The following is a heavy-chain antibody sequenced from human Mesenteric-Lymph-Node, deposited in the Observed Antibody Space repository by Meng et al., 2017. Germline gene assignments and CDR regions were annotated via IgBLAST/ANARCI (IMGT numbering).Heavy chain of an antibody. V-gene: IGHV4-34*01. D-gene: IGHD3-9*01. CDR3: ARFPDYDILTGYLLYDY. Sequence: SETLSLTCSVSGDSISGYYWSWIRQPPGKGLEWIGEINHSGSTNYNPSLKSRVTISVDTSKNQFSLKLSSVTAADTAVYYCARFPDYDILTGYLLYDYWGQGTLVTVSS. CDR1: GDSISGYY. CDR2: INHSGST. J-gene: IGHJ4*02.